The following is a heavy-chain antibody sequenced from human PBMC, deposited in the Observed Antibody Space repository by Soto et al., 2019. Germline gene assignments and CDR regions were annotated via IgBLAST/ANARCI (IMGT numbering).Heavy chain of an antibody. CDR3: AREIPYCSSTSCVGIGMDV. Sequence: EVQLVETGGGLIQPGGSLRLSCAASGFTVSSNYMSWVRQAPGKGLEWVSVIYSGGSTYYADSVKGRFIISRDNSKNTLYLQMNSLRAEDTAVYYCAREIPYCSSTSCVGIGMDVWGQGTTVTVSS. V-gene: IGHV3-53*02. J-gene: IGHJ6*02. CDR1: GFTVSSNY. CDR2: IYSGGST. D-gene: IGHD2-2*01.